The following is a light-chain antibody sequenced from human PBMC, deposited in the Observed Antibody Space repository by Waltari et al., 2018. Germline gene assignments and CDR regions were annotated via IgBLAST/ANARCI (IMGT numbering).Light chain of an antibody. CDR1: QGISSY. CDR2: AAS. V-gene: IGKV1-8*01. J-gene: IGKJ1*01. CDR3: QQYYSYPRT. Sequence: AIRITQSPSPRSASTGDRVTITCRASQGISSYLAWYQQKPGKAPKRLIYAASTLQSGVPSRFSGSGSGTDFTLTISCLQSEDFATYYCQQYYSYPRTFGQGTKVEIK.